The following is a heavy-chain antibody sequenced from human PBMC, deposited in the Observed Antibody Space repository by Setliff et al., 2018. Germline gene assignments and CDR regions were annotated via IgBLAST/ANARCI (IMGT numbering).Heavy chain of an antibody. D-gene: IGHD3-22*01. Sequence: ASVKVSCKASEYSFTGYYVHWVRQAPGQGLEWMGWINHNSGGTKYAQKFQGRVTLSRDTSINTVYMEVSRLRSDDTAVYYCARSPLPPPGPGYYYDNSYYYYMDVWGKGTTVTVSS. CDR1: EYSFTGYY. V-gene: IGHV1-2*02. J-gene: IGHJ6*03. CDR3: ARSPLPPPGPGYYYDNSYYYYMDV. CDR2: INHNSGGT.